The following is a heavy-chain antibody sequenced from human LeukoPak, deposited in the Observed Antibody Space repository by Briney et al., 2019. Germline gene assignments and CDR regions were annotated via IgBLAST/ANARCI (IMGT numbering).Heavy chain of an antibody. J-gene: IGHJ3*02. Sequence: PGGTLRLSCAASGFTFSGYGMSWVRQAPGKGLEWVSAITGSGGSTYYADSVKGRFTISRDNSKNTLYLQMNSLRAEDTAVYYCAKYRWELLRGSAFDIWGQGTMVTVSS. V-gene: IGHV3-23*01. CDR1: GFTFSGYG. CDR2: ITGSGGST. D-gene: IGHD1-26*01. CDR3: AKYRWELLRGSAFDI.